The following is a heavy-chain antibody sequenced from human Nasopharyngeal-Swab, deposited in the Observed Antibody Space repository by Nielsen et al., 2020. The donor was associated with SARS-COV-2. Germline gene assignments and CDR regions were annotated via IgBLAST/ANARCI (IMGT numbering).Heavy chain of an antibody. CDR3: AIEGRWFGGGGAFDI. J-gene: IGHJ3*02. Sequence: GGSLRLSCAASGFSFSSYDMHWVRQATGKGLEWVSAIGTDGDTYQPGSVKGRFTISRENAKNSLYLQMNSLSAGDTAVYYCAIEGRWFGGGGAFDIWGQGTMVTVSS. D-gene: IGHD3-10*01. CDR1: GFSFSSYD. CDR2: IGTDGDT. V-gene: IGHV3-13*01.